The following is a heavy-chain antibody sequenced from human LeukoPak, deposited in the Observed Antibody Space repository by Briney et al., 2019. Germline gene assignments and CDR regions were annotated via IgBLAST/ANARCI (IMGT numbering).Heavy chain of an antibody. CDR1: GFTFSSYE. V-gene: IGHV3-23*01. CDR2: IFPSGGEI. D-gene: IGHD2-8*02. CDR3: ATYRQVLLPFES. Sequence: PGGSLRLSCAASGFTFSSYEMNWVRQAPGKGLEWVSSIFPSGGEIHYADSVRGRFTISRDNSKSTLSLQMNSLRAEDTAIYYCATYRQVLLPFESWGQGTLGTVSS. J-gene: IGHJ4*02.